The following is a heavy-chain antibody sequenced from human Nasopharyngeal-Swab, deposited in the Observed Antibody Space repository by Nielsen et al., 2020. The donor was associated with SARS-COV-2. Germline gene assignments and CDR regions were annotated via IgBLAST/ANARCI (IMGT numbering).Heavy chain of an antibody. D-gene: IGHD6-6*01. CDR3: ARLYEARRYYYYYMDV. CDR2: IYPGDSDT. CDR1: GYSFTSYW. V-gene: IGHV5-51*01. Sequence: GSLRLSCKGSGYSFTSYWIGWVRQMPGKGLEWMGIIYPGDSDTRYSPSFQGQVTISADKSISTAYLQWSSLKASDTAMYYCARLYEARRYYYYYMDVWGKGTTVTVSS. J-gene: IGHJ6*03.